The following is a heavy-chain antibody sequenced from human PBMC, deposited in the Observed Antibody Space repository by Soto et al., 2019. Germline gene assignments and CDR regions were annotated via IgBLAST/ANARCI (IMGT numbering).Heavy chain of an antibody. J-gene: IGHJ6*02. CDR1: EDSVSSNTVA. CDR3: VRVGVAAGSGFYYYHAMDV. D-gene: IGHD3-10*01. CDR2: TYYRSKWYS. Sequence: PSQTLSLTCVISEDSVSSNTVAWNWVRQSPSRGLEWLGRTYYRSKWYSHYAVSVRSRIMINSDTSKNQFSLQLKSVTPEDTAVYFCVRVGVAAGSGFYYYHAMDVWGQGTTVTVSS. V-gene: IGHV6-1*01.